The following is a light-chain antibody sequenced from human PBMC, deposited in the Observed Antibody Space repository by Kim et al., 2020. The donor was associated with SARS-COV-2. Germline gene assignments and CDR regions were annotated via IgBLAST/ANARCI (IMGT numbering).Light chain of an antibody. Sequence: QSALTQPASVSGSPGQSITISCTGSSSDIGGYNYVSWYQQHPGKAPKLMIYDVSNRPSGVSNRFSGSKSGYTASLTISGLQDEDEGDYYCSSYTSSNTLMFGGGTKLTVL. J-gene: IGLJ3*02. CDR3: SSYTSSNTLM. V-gene: IGLV2-14*03. CDR1: SSDIGGYNY. CDR2: DVS.